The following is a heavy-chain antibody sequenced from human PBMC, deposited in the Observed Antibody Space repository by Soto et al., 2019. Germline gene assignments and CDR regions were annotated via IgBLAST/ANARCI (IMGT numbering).Heavy chain of an antibody. CDR3: ATGLSITGTFVPSDYYYYGMDV. D-gene: IGHD1-7*01. J-gene: IGHJ6*02. CDR1: GFTFSDHY. V-gene: IGHV3-72*01. Sequence: PGGSVRLSCAASGFTFSDHYMDWVRQAPGKGLEWVGRTRNKANSYTTEYAASVKGRFTISRDDSKNSLYLQMNSLKTEDTAVYYCATGLSITGTFVPSDYYYYGMDVWGQGTTVTVSS. CDR2: TRNKANSYTT.